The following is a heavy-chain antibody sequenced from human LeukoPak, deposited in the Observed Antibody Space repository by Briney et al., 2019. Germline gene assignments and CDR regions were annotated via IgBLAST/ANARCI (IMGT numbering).Heavy chain of an antibody. CDR2: IYYSGST. Sequence: SESLSLTCTVSGGFISSYYWRWIRQPSARGREGMGDIYYSGSTKYNPSLTSRVPISINQTKNQFSLKPDAVTAADTAVYYCASSNWFDPWGQGTLVTVSS. J-gene: IGHJ5*02. CDR1: GGFISSYY. CDR3: ASSNWFDP. V-gene: IGHV4-59*01.